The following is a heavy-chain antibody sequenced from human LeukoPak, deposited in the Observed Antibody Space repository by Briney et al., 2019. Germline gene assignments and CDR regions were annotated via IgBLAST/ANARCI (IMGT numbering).Heavy chain of an antibody. CDR1: GGSISRSTYY. CDR2: LSYRRTT. J-gene: IGHJ5*02. D-gene: IGHD2-2*01. Sequence: KPSETLSFTCTVSGGSISRSTYYWGWIRQPPGKGLEWIGSLSYRRTTHYNPSLKSRVTISVDTSNNHFSLRLNSVTAADTGVYYCARHLVSTWSGNWFDPWGQGTLVTVSS. CDR3: ARHLVSTWSGNWFDP. V-gene: IGHV4-39*02.